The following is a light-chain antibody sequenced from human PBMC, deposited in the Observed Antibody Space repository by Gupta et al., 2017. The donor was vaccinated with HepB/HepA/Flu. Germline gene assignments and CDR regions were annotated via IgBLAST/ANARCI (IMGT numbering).Light chain of an antibody. V-gene: IGLV3-1*01. CDR2: KDS. Sequence: SYELTQPPSAYLSPGQTASITCSGDKLGDKYACWYQQKPGQSPVLVIYKDSKRPSGIPERFSGSNSGNTATLTISGTQAMDEADYYCQAWDSSTVVFGGGTKLTVL. J-gene: IGLJ2*01. CDR1: KLGDKY. CDR3: QAWDSSTVV.